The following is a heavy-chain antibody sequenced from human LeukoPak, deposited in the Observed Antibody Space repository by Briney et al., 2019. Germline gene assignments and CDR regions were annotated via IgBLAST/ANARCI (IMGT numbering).Heavy chain of an antibody. CDR3: ARDRVAGAFDC. Sequence: GGSLRLSCAASEFTFSDYYMTWIRQAPGKGLEWVSYISRSGSTRYYAGSVKGRFTISRDNAKNSLYLQMNSLRAEDTAVYYCARDRVAGAFDCWGQGTLVTVSS. CDR2: ISRSGSTR. J-gene: IGHJ4*02. D-gene: IGHD6-19*01. CDR1: EFTFSDYY. V-gene: IGHV3-11*04.